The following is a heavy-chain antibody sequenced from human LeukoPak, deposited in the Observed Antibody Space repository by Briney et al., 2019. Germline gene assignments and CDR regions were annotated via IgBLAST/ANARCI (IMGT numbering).Heavy chain of an antibody. V-gene: IGHV4-4*07. J-gene: IGHJ4*02. D-gene: IGHD5-18*01. Sequence: SETLSLTCTVSGGSISSYYWSWVRQPAGKGLEWIGRIYASGNTNYNPSLKGRVTMSLDTSKNQFSLNLSSVTAADTAVYYCARGKDTELFYWGQGTLVTVSS. CDR2: IYASGNT. CDR3: ARGKDTELFY. CDR1: GGSISSYY.